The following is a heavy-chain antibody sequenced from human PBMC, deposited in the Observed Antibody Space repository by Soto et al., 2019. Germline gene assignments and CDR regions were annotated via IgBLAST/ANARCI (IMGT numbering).Heavy chain of an antibody. Sequence: GGSLRLSCAASGFTFSSYAMGWVRQAPGKGLEWVSLITGSGVTTYYADSVKGRFTISRDNSKNTLYLQMNSLRAEDTAAYYCAKSPSSSVRYFDYWGQGTLVTVSS. CDR1: GFTFSSYA. CDR3: AKSPSSSVRYFDY. J-gene: IGHJ4*02. V-gene: IGHV3-23*01. CDR2: ITGSGVTT. D-gene: IGHD2-8*01.